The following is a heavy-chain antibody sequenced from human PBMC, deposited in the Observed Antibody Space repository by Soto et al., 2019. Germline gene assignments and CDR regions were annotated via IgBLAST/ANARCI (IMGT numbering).Heavy chain of an antibody. CDR1: GFTFSSYA. J-gene: IGHJ4*02. CDR3: ARGTIVARQHLDY. V-gene: IGHV3-30*03. Sequence: QVQLVESGGGVVQPGKSLRLSCAASGFTFSSYAMHWARQAPGKGLEWVTVISIRGGDEYYAESVRGRFTISRDDSKNTLYLKMDSLRVEDTAVDYCARGTIVARQHLDYWGQGTLVTVSS. CDR2: ISIRGGDE. D-gene: IGHD6-6*01.